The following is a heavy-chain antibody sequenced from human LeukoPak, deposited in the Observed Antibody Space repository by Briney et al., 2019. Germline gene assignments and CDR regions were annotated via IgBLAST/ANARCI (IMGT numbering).Heavy chain of an antibody. CDR2: IIPIFGTA. V-gene: IGHV1-69*05. CDR3: AIVRGYIRLYNWFDP. CDR1: GGTFSSYA. Sequence: ASVKVSCKASGGTFSSYAISWVRQAPGQGLEWMGGIIPIFGTANYAQKFQGRVTITTDESTSTAYMELSSLRSEDTAVYYCAIVRGYIRLYNWFDPWGQGTLVTVSS. J-gene: IGHJ5*02. D-gene: IGHD1-1*01.